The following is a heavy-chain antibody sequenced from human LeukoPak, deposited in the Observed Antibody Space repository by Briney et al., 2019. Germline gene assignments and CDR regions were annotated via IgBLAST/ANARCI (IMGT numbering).Heavy chain of an antibody. CDR2: ISRRSSYI. J-gene: IGHJ4*02. V-gene: IGHV3-21*01. CDR3: ARVTARVVSTNDH. D-gene: IGHD2-15*01. CDR1: GFTFSSYS. Sequence: GGSLRLSCEASGFTFSSYSMSWVRQAPGKGLEWVSSISRRSSYIYYADSVKGRFTISRDNARNSLYLQMNSLRAEDTAVYYCARVTARVVSTNDHWGQGTLVTVSS.